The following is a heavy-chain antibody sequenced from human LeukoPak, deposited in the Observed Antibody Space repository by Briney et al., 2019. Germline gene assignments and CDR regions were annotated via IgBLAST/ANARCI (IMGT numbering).Heavy chain of an antibody. CDR1: GFTSSSYA. CDR3: AKNIAVAGTGYFDY. V-gene: IGHV3-23*01. CDR2: ISGSGGST. Sequence: GASLRLSCAASGFTSSSYAMSWVRQAPGKGLEWVSAISGSGGSTYYADSVKGRFTISRDNSKNTLYLQMNSLRAEDTAVYYCAKNIAVAGTGYFDYWGQGTLVTVSS. D-gene: IGHD6-19*01. J-gene: IGHJ4*02.